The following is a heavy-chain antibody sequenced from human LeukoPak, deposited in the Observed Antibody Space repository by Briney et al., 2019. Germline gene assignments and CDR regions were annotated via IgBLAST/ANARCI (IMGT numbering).Heavy chain of an antibody. J-gene: IGHJ4*02. D-gene: IGHD3-10*01. Sequence: PSETLSLTCAVYGGSFSGYYWGWIRQPPGKGLEWVANIKQDGSEKYYVDSVKGRFTISRDNAKNSLYLQMNSLRAEDTAVYYCASTKYYGSGSNYWGQGTLVTVSS. CDR1: GGSFSGYY. CDR2: IKQDGSEK. CDR3: ASTKYYGSGSNY. V-gene: IGHV3-7*01.